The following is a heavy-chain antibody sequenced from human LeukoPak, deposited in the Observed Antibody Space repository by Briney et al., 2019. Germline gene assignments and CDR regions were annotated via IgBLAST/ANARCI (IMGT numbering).Heavy chain of an antibody. J-gene: IGHJ6*02. CDR3: AKYLEPTAVLMDV. V-gene: IGHV3-30*02. CDR2: IRFDGSNK. CDR1: GFTFGTYG. Sequence: GGSLRLSCAASGFTFGTYGMHWVRQAPGKGLEWVAFIRFDGSNKYCADSVKGRFTISRDNSKSTLYLQMNSLRAEDTAVYHCAKYLEPTAVLMDVWGQGTTVTVSS. D-gene: IGHD1-1*01.